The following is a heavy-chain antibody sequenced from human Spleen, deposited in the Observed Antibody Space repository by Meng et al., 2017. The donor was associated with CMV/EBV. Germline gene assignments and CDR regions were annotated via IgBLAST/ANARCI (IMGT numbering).Heavy chain of an antibody. CDR2: INPNSGNT. CDR1: EYNVDSYD. V-gene: IGHV1-8*01. D-gene: IGHD2-15*01. Sequence: SSKASEYNVDSYDINCVRQATGQGLEWMGWINPNSGNTGYSQKFQGRVTMTRDTSISTAYMELSSLRSEDTAVYYCARGPIDSVSNWGQGTLVTVSS. J-gene: IGHJ4*02. CDR3: ARGPIDSVSN.